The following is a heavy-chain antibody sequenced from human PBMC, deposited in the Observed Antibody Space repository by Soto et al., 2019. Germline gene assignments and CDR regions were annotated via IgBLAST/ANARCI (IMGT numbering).Heavy chain of an antibody. CDR2: IYHSGST. J-gene: IGHJ4*02. V-gene: IGHV4-4*02. CDR1: GGSISSSSW. Sequence: QVQLQESGPGLVNPSGTLSLTCAVSGGSISSSSWWSWVRQPPGKGLGWIGEIYHSGSTNYNPSPKSLVSIAVATSKNHSSLQISAVTGADTAIYYCARDPGRAQGVDWGEGTLVTVSS. CDR3: ARDPGRAQGVD. D-gene: IGHD2-8*01.